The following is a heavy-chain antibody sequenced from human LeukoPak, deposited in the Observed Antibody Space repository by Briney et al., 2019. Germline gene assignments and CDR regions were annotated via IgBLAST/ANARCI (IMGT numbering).Heavy chain of an antibody. V-gene: IGHV4-30-2*01. Sequence: SETLSLTCTVSAGSISSGGYSWSWLRQPPGKGLEWIGYIYHTGSTHYNPSLKSRVTISVDRSKNQFSLKLSSVTAADTAVYYCARTSIAARRANAFDIWGQGTMVTVSS. D-gene: IGHD6-6*01. CDR1: AGSISSGGYS. CDR2: IYHTGST. J-gene: IGHJ3*02. CDR3: ARTSIAARRANAFDI.